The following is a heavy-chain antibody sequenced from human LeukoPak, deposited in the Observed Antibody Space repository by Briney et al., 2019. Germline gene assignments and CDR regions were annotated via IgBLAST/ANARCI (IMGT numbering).Heavy chain of an antibody. CDR3: ARGSPLVVTLYGGNSMDYYYYYGMDV. D-gene: IGHD4-23*01. V-gene: IGHV1-2*02. CDR1: GYTFTGYY. J-gene: IGHJ6*02. Sequence: ASVKVSCKASGYTFTGYYMHWVRQAPGQGLEGMGWINPNSGGTNYAQKFQGRVTMTRDTSISTAYMELSRLRSDDTAVYYCARGSPLVVTLYGGNSMDYYYYYGMDVWGQGTTVTVSS. CDR2: INPNSGGT.